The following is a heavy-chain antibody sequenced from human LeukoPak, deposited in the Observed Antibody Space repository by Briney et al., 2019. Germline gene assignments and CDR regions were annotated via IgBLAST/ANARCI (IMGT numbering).Heavy chain of an antibody. Sequence: PGGSLRLSCAASGFSVSSNYMSWVRQAPGKGLEWVSVIYSGGSTYYAGSVKGRFTISRDNSKNTLYLQMNSLRAEDTAVYYCQREVWFGELWYVYWGQGTLVTVSS. CDR1: GFSVSSNY. CDR3: QREVWFGELWYVY. CDR2: IYSGGST. V-gene: IGHV3-53*01. D-gene: IGHD3-10*01. J-gene: IGHJ4*02.